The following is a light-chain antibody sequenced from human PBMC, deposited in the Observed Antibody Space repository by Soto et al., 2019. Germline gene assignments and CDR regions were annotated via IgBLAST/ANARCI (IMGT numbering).Light chain of an antibody. CDR2: AAS. V-gene: IGKV1-39*01. CDR3: QQSYSTPLFT. J-gene: IGKJ3*01. Sequence: DIQMTQSPSSLSASVGDRVTITCRASQSISSYINWYQQKPGKAPKLLIYAASSLQSGVPSRFSGRGSGTDFTLTISSLQPEDFATYYCQQSYSTPLFTFGPGTKVDIK. CDR1: QSISSY.